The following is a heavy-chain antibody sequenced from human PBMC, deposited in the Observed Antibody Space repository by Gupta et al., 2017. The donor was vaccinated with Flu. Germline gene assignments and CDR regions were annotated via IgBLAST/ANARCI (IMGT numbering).Heavy chain of an antibody. J-gene: IGHJ5*02. CDR3: ARARVVATTERITMVRGRRLWFDP. Sequence: QVQLQESGPGLVKPSQTLSLTCTVSGGSISSGCYYWSWIRQHPGKGLEWIGYIYYSGSTYYNPSLKSRVTISVDTSKNQFSLKLSSVTAADTAVYYCARARVVATTERITMVRGRRLWFDPWGQGTLVTVSS. D-gene: IGHD3-10*01. CDR2: IYYSGST. CDR1: GGSISSGCYY. V-gene: IGHV4-31*03.